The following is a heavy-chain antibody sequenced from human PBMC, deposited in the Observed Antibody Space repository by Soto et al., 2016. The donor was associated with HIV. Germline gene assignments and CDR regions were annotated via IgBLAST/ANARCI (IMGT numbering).Heavy chain of an antibody. V-gene: IGHV1-18*04. J-gene: IGHJ6*03. Sequence: QVQLVQSGAEVKKPGASVKVSCKTSGYTFTAYYMQWVRQAPGQGLEWMGWISAYNGNTNYAQKLQGRVTMTTDTSTSTAYMELRSLRSDDTAVYYCAREGGYCSGGSCYGYYYYYMDVWGKGTTVTVSS. CDR3: AREGGYCSGGSCYGYYYYYMDV. D-gene: IGHD2-15*01. CDR1: GYTFTAYY. CDR2: ISAYNGNT.